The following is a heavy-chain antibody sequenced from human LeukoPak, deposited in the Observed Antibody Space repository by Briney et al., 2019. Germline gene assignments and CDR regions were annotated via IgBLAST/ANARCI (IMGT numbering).Heavy chain of an antibody. Sequence: GSLRLSCAASGFTFSSYAMSWVRQPPGKGLEWIGSIYYSGSTYYNPSLKSRVTISVDTSKNQFSLKLSSVTAADMAVYYCARDFAAIYGGLYFDLWGRGTLVTVSS. V-gene: IGHV4-39*07. D-gene: IGHD4-23*01. CDR1: GFTFSSYA. CDR2: IYYSGST. J-gene: IGHJ2*01. CDR3: ARDFAAIYGGLYFDL.